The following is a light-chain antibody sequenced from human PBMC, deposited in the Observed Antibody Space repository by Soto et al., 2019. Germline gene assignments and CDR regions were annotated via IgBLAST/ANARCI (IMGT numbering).Light chain of an antibody. V-gene: IGLV2-8*01. Sequence: QSVLIQPPSASGSPGQSVTTSCTGTKSDIGVYDFVSWYQHHPGKAPRLIIYEVVQRPSGVPDRFSGSKSGNTASLTVSGLQAADEADYFCKSYAGSNTYVFGSGTKVTVL. CDR2: EVV. CDR1: KSDIGVYDF. CDR3: KSYAGSNTYV. J-gene: IGLJ1*01.